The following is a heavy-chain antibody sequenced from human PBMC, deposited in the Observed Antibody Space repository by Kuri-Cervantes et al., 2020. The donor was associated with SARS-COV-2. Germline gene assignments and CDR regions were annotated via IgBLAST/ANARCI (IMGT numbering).Heavy chain of an antibody. D-gene: IGHD4/OR15-4a*01. V-gene: IGHV3-23*01. Sequence: GGSLRLSCAASGITINSYDMTWVRQAAGKGLEWVSTISGRGNNTYYADSVKGRFTISRDNAKNTVYLQMSSLGDDDTAVYYCARDYRTRANRWHHDYAPMDVWGQGTTVTVSS. CDR3: ARDYRTRANRWHHDYAPMDV. CDR1: GITINSYD. J-gene: IGHJ6*02. CDR2: ISGRGNNT.